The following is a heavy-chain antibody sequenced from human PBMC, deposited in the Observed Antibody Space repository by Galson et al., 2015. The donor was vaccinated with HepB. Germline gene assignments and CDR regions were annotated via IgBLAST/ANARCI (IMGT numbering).Heavy chain of an antibody. J-gene: IGHJ6*02. CDR2: IFSGGDT. V-gene: IGHV3-53*01. CDR1: GFTVSSYY. D-gene: IGHD3-16*01. Sequence: SLRLSCAASGFTVSSYYMNWVRQAPGKGLEWVSIIFSGGDTYYADSVKGRLTISRDSSTNTLHLQMNRLTAEDTAVYYCARGNLNYVYEIDVWGQGTTVTVSS. CDR3: ARGNLNYVYEIDV.